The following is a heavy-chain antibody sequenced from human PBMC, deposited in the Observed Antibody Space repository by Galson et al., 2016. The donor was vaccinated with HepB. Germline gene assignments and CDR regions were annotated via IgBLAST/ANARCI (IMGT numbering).Heavy chain of an antibody. V-gene: IGHV3-11*01. D-gene: IGHD2-15*01. CDR3: TRDHPASFGGPDGFHFYGMDV. CDR2: ISESDDIT. CDR1: GFSLSDYG. Sequence: SLRLSCAASGFSLSDYGMSWIRQAPGKGLEWVSYISESDDITTYADSVKGRFTISRDNAKNSLYLHMDSLRVGDTAVYYCTRDHPASFGGPDGFHFYGMDVWGQGTTVTVSS. J-gene: IGHJ6*02.